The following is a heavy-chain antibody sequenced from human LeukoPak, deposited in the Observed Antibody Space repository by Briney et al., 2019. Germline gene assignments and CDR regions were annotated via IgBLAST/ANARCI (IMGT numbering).Heavy chain of an antibody. CDR2: IKQDGSEK. J-gene: IGHJ4*02. CDR3: AREWQGGIAAAGTRIEGDY. Sequence: GGSLRLSCAVSGFSVSGYWMTWVRQAPGRGLEWVANIKQDGSEKNYVDSVKGRFTISRDNAENSLFLKMNSLRVEDTAVYYCAREWQGGIAAAGTRIEGDYWGQGTLVAVSS. D-gene: IGHD6-13*01. V-gene: IGHV3-7*01. CDR1: GFSVSGYW.